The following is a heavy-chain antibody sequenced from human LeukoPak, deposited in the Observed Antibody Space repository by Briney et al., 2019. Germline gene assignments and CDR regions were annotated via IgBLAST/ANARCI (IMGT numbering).Heavy chain of an antibody. V-gene: IGHV4-30-2*01. CDR1: GGSLSSGGYS. J-gene: IGHJ2*01. Sequence: PSQTLSLTCAVSGGSLSSGGYSWGWIRQPPGTGLEWLGYIYNSGSTYYNPSLKSRVTISVDRSKNQFSLKLSSVTAADTAVYYCARGSSPKKWYFDLWGRGTLVAVSS. CDR2: IYNSGST. CDR3: ARGSSPKKWYFDL.